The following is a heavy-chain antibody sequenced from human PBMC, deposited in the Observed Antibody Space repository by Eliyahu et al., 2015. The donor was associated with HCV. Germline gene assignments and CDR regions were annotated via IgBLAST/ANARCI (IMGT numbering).Heavy chain of an antibody. D-gene: IGHD6-13*01. CDR2: ISGSGXRT. Sequence: EVQLLESGGGLVQPGGSLRLSCAASGFTFSSYAMTWVRQAPGKGLEWVSAISGSGXRTYYADSVKGRFTXSRDNSKNTLYLQMNSLRAEDTALYYCAKDRGSNWYCPDYWGQGALVTVSS. CDR1: GFTFSSYA. CDR3: AKDRGSNWYCPDY. J-gene: IGHJ4*02. V-gene: IGHV3-23*01.